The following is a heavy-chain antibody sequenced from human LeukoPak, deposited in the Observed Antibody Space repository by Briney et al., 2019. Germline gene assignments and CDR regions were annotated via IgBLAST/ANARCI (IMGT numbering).Heavy chain of an antibody. J-gene: IGHJ5*02. CDR3: ARGLIAAAGSPHNWFDP. CDR2: IYYSGST. D-gene: IGHD6-13*01. V-gene: IGHV4-59*01. Sequence: SETLSLICTVSGGSISSYYWSWIWQPPGKGLEWIGYIYYSGSTNYNPSLKSRVTISVDTSKNQFSLKLSSVTAADTAVYYCARGLIAAAGSPHNWFDPWGQGTLVTVSS. CDR1: GGSISSYY.